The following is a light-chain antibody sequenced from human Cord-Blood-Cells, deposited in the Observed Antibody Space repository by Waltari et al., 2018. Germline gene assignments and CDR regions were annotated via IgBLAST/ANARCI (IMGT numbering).Light chain of an antibody. CDR2: DVS. J-gene: IGLJ2*01. V-gene: IGLV2-11*01. Sequence: QSALTQPRSVSGSPGQSVTISRTGTSSDVGGYNYVSCYQQHPGKAPKLMIYDVSKRPSGVPDRFSGSKSGNTASLTISGLQAEDEADYYCCSYAGSYTVVFGGGTKLTVL. CDR1: SSDVGGYNY. CDR3: CSYAGSYTVV.